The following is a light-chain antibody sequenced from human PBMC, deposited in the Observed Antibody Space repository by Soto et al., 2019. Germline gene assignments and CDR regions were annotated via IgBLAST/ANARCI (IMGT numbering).Light chain of an antibody. J-gene: IGLJ2*01. V-gene: IGLV1-40*01. Sequence: QPVLTQPPSVSGAPGQRVTISCTGSSSNIGAGYDVHWYQQLPGTAPKLLIYGNSNRPSGVPDRFSGSKSGTSASLALTGLQAEDEADYYCQSYDSSLSGVVFGGGTKVTVL. CDR2: GNS. CDR3: QSYDSSLSGVV. CDR1: SSNIGAGYD.